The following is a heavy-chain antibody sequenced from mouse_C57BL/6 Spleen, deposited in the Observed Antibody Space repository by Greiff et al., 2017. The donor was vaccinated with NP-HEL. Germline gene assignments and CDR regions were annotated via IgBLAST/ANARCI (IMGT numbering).Heavy chain of an antibody. J-gene: IGHJ4*01. V-gene: IGHV1-52*01. CDR1: GYTFTSYW. CDR2: IDPSDSET. D-gene: IGHD2-2*01. Sequence: QVQLQQPGAELVRPGSSVKLSCKASGYTFTSYWMHWVKQRPIQGLEWIGNIDPSDSETHYNQKFKDKATLTVDKSSSTAYMQLSSLTSEDSAVYYCARHGYDDAMDYWGQGTSVTVSS. CDR3: ARHGYDDAMDY.